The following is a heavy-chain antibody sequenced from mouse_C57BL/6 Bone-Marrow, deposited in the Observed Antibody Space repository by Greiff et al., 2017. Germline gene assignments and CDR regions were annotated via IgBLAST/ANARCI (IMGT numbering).Heavy chain of an antibody. CDR1: GYSFTDYN. CDR3: AREGYYDCCCYFDD. V-gene: IGHV1-39*01. J-gene: IGHJ1*03. CDR2: INPNYGTT. D-gene: IGHD1-1*02. Sequence: QLQESGPELVKPGASVKISCKASGYSFTDYNMNWVKQSNGKSLEWIGVINPNYGTTSSNPKFKGKGTLTVDQSSNTAYMQLNSLTTEDSAVYYCAREGYYDCCCYFDDWGKGTTVTVSA.